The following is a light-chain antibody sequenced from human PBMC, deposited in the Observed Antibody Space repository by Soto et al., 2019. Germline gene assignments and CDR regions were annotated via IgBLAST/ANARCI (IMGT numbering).Light chain of an antibody. Sequence: DIPMTQSPSTLSASLGDRVTITCRASQSISTWLAWYQQKPGKAPKLLIYKASSLESGVPSRFSGRGSGTEFTLTISSLQPDDFATYYCQQYNNYPWTFGQGTKVEIK. CDR1: QSISTW. CDR2: KAS. J-gene: IGKJ1*01. V-gene: IGKV1-5*03. CDR3: QQYNNYPWT.